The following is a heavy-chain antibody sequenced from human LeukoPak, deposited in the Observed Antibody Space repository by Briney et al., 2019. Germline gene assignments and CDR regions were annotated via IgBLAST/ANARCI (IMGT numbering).Heavy chain of an antibody. J-gene: IGHJ4*02. D-gene: IGHD6-19*01. Sequence: ASVKVSCXASGYTFTGYYMHWVRQARGQGLEWMGWINPNSGGTNYAQKFQDRVTMTRDTSISTAYMELSRLRSDDTAVYYCARGTYSSGWEIHGVDYWGQGTLVTVSS. V-gene: IGHV1-2*02. CDR3: ARGTYSSGWEIHGVDY. CDR2: INPNSGGT. CDR1: GYTFTGYY.